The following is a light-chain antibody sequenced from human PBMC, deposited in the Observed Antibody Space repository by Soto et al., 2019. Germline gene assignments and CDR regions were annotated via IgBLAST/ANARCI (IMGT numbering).Light chain of an antibody. CDR3: QQYGRSPFT. CDR2: GAS. CDR1: QSINNY. V-gene: IGKV3-20*01. Sequence: EIVLTQSPDTLSLSPGDRATLSCRASQSINNYLAWYQQKPGQAPRLLIYGASSRATGIPGRFSGSGSGTDFTLTISRLEPEDFAVYYCQQYGRSPFTFGPGTKVDIK. J-gene: IGKJ3*01.